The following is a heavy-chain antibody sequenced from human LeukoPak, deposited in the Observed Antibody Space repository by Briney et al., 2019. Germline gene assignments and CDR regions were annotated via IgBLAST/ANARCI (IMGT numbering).Heavy chain of an antibody. CDR1: GGSVSSYY. J-gene: IGHJ3*02. D-gene: IGHD3-10*01. V-gene: IGHV4-59*02. CDR2: VSYSGNT. CDR3: ARFGTEFDAFDI. Sequence: PSETLSLTCTVSGGSVSSYYWNWIRQPPGKGLEWIGYVSYSGNTNYNPSLKSRVTISVDTSKNQFSLKLSSVTAADTAVYYCARFGTEFDAFDIWGQGTMVTVSS.